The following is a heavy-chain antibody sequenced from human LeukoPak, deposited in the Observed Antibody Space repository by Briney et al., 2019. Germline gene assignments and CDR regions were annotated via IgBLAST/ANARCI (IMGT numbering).Heavy chain of an antibody. D-gene: IGHD6-19*01. CDR3: ARAAVAAPGDV. CDR1: GFTFSSYW. Sequence: GGSLRLSCAASGFTFSSYWMAWVRQAPGKGLEWVANIKPDGSEKYYVDSLKGRFTISRDNAENALYLQMKSLGDEDTAVYYCARAAVAAPGDVWGQGTTVTVSS. J-gene: IGHJ6*02. CDR2: IKPDGSEK. V-gene: IGHV3-7*04.